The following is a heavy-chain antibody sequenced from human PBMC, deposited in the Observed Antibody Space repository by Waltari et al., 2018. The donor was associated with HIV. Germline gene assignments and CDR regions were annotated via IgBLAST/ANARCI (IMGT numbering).Heavy chain of an antibody. CDR3: AKGALNPLTTDY. CDR2: ICGGGGST. Sequence: EVQLLESGGGLVQPGGSLRLSCAGSGFTFRTYAMTWVRQAPGEELEWVEAICGGGGSTFCAESVKGLFTISRDNAKNTLYLQMNSLRAVDTAVYYCAKGALNPLTTDYWGQGTLVTVSS. CDR1: GFTFRTYA. J-gene: IGHJ4*02. D-gene: IGHD4-17*01. V-gene: IGHV3-23*01.